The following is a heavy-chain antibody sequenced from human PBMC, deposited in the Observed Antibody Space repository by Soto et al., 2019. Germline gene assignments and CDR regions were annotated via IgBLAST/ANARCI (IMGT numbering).Heavy chain of an antibody. Sequence: PGGSLRLSCAASGFTFSDYYMSWIRQAPGKGLEWASDISYSSAYTNYADSVKGRFTISRDNAKNSLYLQMNSLRAEDTAVYYCASAVTGPFDYWGQGTLVTVSS. D-gene: IGHD2-21*02. CDR2: ISYSSAYT. CDR1: GFTFSDYY. CDR3: ASAVTGPFDY. V-gene: IGHV3-11*03. J-gene: IGHJ4*02.